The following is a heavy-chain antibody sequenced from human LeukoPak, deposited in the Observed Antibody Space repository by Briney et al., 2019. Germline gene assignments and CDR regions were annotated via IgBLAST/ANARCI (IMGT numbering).Heavy chain of an antibody. CDR1: GFSFSNYD. J-gene: IGHJ6*03. D-gene: IGHD2-21*01. CDR2: IGTIGDT. CDR3: ARATVIGDVPVPGYMDV. V-gene: IGHV3-13*01. Sequence: GGSLRLSCAASGFSFSNYDMHWVRQVAGKGLEWVSPIGTIGDTFYPGSVKGRFTISRENAKNSLYLQMNSLRAGDTAVYYCARATVIGDVPVPGYMDVWGKGTTVTVSS.